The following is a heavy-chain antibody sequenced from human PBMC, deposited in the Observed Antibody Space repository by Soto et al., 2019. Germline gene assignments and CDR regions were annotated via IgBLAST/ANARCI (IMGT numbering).Heavy chain of an antibody. V-gene: IGHV3-30-3*01. J-gene: IGHJ6*02. CDR1: GFTFSSYA. CDR3: ARVRAGTAMVRYYYYGMDV. D-gene: IGHD5-18*01. Sequence: GGSLRLSCAASGFTFSSYAMHWVRQAPGKGLEWVAVISYDGSNKYYADSVKGRFTISRDNSKNTLYLQMNSLRAEDTAVYYCARVRAGTAMVRYYYYGMDVWGQGTTVTVSS. CDR2: ISYDGSNK.